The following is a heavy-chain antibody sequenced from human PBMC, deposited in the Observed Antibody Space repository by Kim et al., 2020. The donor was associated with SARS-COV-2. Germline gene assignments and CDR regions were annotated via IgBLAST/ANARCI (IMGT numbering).Heavy chain of an antibody. Sequence: SETLSLTCTVSGGSISSSSYYWGWIRQPPGKGLEWIGSIYYSGSTYYNPSLKSRVTISVDTSKNQFSLKLSSVTAADTAVYYCARQGGRAGIAAAGSVTPWVGLDYWGQGTLVTVSS. J-gene: IGHJ4*02. CDR1: GGSISSSSYY. CDR3: ARQGGRAGIAAAGSVTPWVGLDY. CDR2: IYYSGST. V-gene: IGHV4-39*01. D-gene: IGHD6-13*01.